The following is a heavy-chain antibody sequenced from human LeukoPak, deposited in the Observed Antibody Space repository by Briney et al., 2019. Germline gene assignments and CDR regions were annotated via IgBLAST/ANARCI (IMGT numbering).Heavy chain of an antibody. Sequence: ASVKVSCKASGYTFTSYGISWVRQAPGQGLEWMGWISAYNGNTNYAQKLQGRVTMTTDISTSTAYMELRSLRSDDTAVYYCAREILSYDSSGYYGYWGQGTLVTVSS. CDR2: ISAYNGNT. CDR1: GYTFTSYG. CDR3: AREILSYDSSGYYGY. D-gene: IGHD3-22*01. J-gene: IGHJ4*02. V-gene: IGHV1-18*01.